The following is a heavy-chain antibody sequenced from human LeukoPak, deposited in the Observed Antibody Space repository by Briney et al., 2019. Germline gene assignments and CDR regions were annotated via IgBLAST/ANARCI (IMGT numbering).Heavy chain of an antibody. V-gene: IGHV3-30-3*01. CDR1: GFTFSSYA. CDR3: ARQDLDY. J-gene: IGHJ4*02. Sequence: GGSLRLSCGASGFTFSSYAMHCVRQAPGKGLEWVAVICYDGSNKYCADCVKGRFTISRDNSKNTLYLQMNSLRAEHTAVYDCARQDLDYWGQGTLVTVSS. CDR2: ICYDGSNK.